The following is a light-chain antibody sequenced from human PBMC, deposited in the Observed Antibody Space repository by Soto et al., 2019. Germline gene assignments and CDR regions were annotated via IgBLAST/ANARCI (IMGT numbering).Light chain of an antibody. CDR1: SSNIGANYD. V-gene: IGLV1-40*01. J-gene: IGLJ3*02. CDR3: QSYDSGVRGWV. Sequence: SVLTQPPSVSGAPGQRVTISCTGSSSNIGANYDVHWYQHLPGNAPKLLVYGDNNRPSGVPDRFSGSKSATSASLAIAGLQPEDETYYYCQSYDSGVRGWVFGGGTKVTVL. CDR2: GDN.